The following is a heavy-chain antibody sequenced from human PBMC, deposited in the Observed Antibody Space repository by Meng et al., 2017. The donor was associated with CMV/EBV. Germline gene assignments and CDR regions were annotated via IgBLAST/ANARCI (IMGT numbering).Heavy chain of an antibody. D-gene: IGHD3-22*01. CDR2: ISSSGDTT. CDR1: GFTFSSYE. Sequence: GESLKIFCAASGFTFSSYEMNWVRQAPGKGLEWVSYISSSGDTTYYADSVRGRFTISRDNARNPLFLQMNSLRAEDTAVYYCARGKFYYDSSGYYAFYHWGQGTRVTVSS. CDR3: ARGKFYYDSSGYYAFYH. J-gene: IGHJ5*02. V-gene: IGHV3-48*03.